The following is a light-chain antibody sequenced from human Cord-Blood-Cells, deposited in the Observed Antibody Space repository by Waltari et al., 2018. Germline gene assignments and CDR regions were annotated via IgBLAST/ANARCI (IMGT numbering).Light chain of an antibody. V-gene: IGLV2-14*01. CDR3: SSYTSSSTLVV. J-gene: IGLJ2*01. Sequence: QSALTQPASVSGSPGQSTTLSCTGTRSDVGGYNSVPWYQQHPGKAPKLMIYDVSNRPSGVSNRFSGSKSGNTASLTISGLQAEDEADYYCSSYTSSSTLVVFGGGTKLTVL. CDR2: DVS. CDR1: RSDVGGYNS.